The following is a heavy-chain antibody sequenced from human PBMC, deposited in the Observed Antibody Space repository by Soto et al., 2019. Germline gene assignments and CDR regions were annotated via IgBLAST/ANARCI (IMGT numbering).Heavy chain of an antibody. D-gene: IGHD6-19*01. J-gene: IGHJ4*02. V-gene: IGHV3-7*05. CDR2: INQDGTEI. Sequence: EVQLVESGGGLVPPGGSLRLSCAVSGITFSPPWMNWVRQTPGKGLGWVAIINQDGTEIIYVDSVKGRFTISRDNAKNSLYLQMSSLRAEDTAVYYCVGGYGWLPDFWGQGTLVTVSS. CDR1: GITFSPPW. CDR3: VGGYGWLPDF.